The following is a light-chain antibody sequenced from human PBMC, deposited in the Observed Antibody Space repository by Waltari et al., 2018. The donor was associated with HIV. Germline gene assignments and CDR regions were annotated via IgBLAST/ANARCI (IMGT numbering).Light chain of an antibody. CDR1: QSISSW. Sequence: DIQMTQSPSTLSASVGGRVTITCRASQSISSWLAWYQQKPGKAPKLLIYKASSLKSGVPSRFSGSGSGTEFTLTISSLQPDDFATYYCQQYNSYSGTFGQGTKVEIK. J-gene: IGKJ1*01. V-gene: IGKV1-5*03. CDR2: KAS. CDR3: QQYNSYSGT.